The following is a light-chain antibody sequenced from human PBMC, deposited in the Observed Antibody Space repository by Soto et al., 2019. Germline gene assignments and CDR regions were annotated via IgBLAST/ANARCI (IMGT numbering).Light chain of an antibody. CDR2: WAS. CDR1: QSVLYSSNNKNY. CDR3: QQYYSTPRT. Sequence: DIVMTQSPDSLAVSLGERATINCKSSQSVLYSSNNKNYLAWYQQKPGQPPKLLIYWASTRESGVPDRFRGSGSGTDFPLTISSLQAEDVAVYYCQQYYSTPRTFGQGTKVEIK. V-gene: IGKV4-1*01. J-gene: IGKJ1*01.